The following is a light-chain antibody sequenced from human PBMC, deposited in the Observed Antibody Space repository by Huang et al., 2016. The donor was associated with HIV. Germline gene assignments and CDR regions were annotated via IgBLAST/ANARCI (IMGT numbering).Light chain of an antibody. Sequence: DIVMTQSPDSLSVSLGERAPINCRSSQSLLYTSNNKNFFAWYQQKSGQPPRLLIYWASTRESGVPDRVSGSGSGTEFTLTVDSLQAEDVAVYYCQQYYSTPYTFGQGTKLEIK. CDR2: WAS. CDR1: QSLLYTSNNKNF. V-gene: IGKV4-1*01. CDR3: QQYYSTPYT. J-gene: IGKJ2*01.